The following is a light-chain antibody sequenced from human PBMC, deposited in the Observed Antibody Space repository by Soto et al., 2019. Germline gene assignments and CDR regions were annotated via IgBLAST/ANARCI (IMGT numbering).Light chain of an antibody. CDR3: TSYTSRSTWV. J-gene: IGLJ3*02. Sequence: QSALTQPASVSGSPGQSITISCTGTSSDVGGYNYVSWYQQHPGKAPKLMIYEVSNWPSGVSNRFSGSKSGNTASLTISGLQAEDEADYYCTSYTSRSTWVFGGGTKVTVL. CDR2: EVS. CDR1: SSDVGGYNY. V-gene: IGLV2-14*01.